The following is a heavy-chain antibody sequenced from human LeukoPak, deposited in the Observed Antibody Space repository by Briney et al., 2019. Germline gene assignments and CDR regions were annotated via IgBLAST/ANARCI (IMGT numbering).Heavy chain of an antibody. CDR2: ISYDGSNK. D-gene: IGHD3-9*01. V-gene: IGHV3-30*03. J-gene: IGHJ4*02. CDR3: ARQDVLRYFDWSCFDY. CDR1: GFTFSSYG. Sequence: GGSLRLSCAASGFTFSSYGMHWVRQAPGKGLEWVAVISYDGSNKYYADSVKGRFTISRDNSKNTLYLQMNSLRAEDTAVYYCARQDVLRYFDWSCFDYWGQGTLVTVSS.